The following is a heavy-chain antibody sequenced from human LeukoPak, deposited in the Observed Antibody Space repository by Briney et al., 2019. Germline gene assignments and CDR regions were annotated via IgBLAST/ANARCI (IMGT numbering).Heavy chain of an antibody. CDR2: INTNSGGT. V-gene: IGHV1-2*06. CDR1: GYTFTGYY. CDR3: ARDRNDFWSGYYNWFDP. D-gene: IGHD3-3*01. J-gene: IGHJ5*02. Sequence: ASVKVSCKASGYTFTGYYMHWVRQAPGQGLEWMGRINTNSGGTNYAQKFQGRVTMTRDTSISTAYMELSRLRSDDTAVYYCARDRNDFWSGYYNWFDPWGQGTLVTVSS.